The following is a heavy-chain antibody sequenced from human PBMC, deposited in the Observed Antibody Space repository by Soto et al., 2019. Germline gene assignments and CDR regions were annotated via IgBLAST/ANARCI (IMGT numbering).Heavy chain of an antibody. CDR1: GFIFSNNG. V-gene: IGHV3-30*02. CDR2: MSYDGSDT. J-gene: IGHJ4*02. Sequence: PGGSLRLSCVGSGFIFSNNGMHLVRQTPGKGLEWVAFMSYDGSDTFNADSVKGRFTISRDNSKNTLFLHMSNLRAEDTAMYYCTIVRVADSALDHWGQGTLVTVSS. D-gene: IGHD3-10*02. CDR3: TIVRVADSALDH.